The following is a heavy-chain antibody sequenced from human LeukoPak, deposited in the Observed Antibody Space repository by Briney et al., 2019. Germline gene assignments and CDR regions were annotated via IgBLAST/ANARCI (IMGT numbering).Heavy chain of an antibody. D-gene: IGHD6-13*01. CDR3: AREVGLGSSWYGWFDP. CDR2: IIPIFGTA. J-gene: IGHJ5*02. V-gene: IGHV1-69*05. Sequence: SVKVSCKASGGTFSSYAISGLRRAPGQGLEWMGRIIPIFGTANYAQKFQGRVTITTDESTSPAYMELSSLRSEDTAVYYCAREVGLGSSWYGWFDPWGQGTLVTVSS. CDR1: GGTFSSYA.